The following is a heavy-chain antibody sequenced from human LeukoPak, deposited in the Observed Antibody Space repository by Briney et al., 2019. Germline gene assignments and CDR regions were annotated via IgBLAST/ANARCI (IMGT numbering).Heavy chain of an antibody. Sequence: GGSLRLSCAASGFTFSSYSMNWVRQAPGKGLEWVAFIRYDGSDKYYADSVKGRFSISRDNSKNTVYLQMNSLRAEDTAVYYCAKDQDYYDSSGYEAWGQGTLVTVSS. CDR3: AKDQDYYDSSGYEA. V-gene: IGHV3-30*02. CDR2: IRYDGSDK. D-gene: IGHD3-22*01. CDR1: GFTFSSYS. J-gene: IGHJ5*02.